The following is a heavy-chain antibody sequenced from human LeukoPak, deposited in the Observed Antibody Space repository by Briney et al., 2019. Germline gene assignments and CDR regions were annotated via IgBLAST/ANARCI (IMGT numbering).Heavy chain of an antibody. CDR3: GSRTGAI. J-gene: IGHJ3*02. V-gene: IGHV3-30*02. CDR2: MRYDGSNK. D-gene: IGHD7-27*01. CDR1: GFTLSSYG. Sequence: PGGSLRLSCAASGFTLSSYGMHWVRQAPGKGLEWVAFMRYDGSNKYYADSVKGRFTFSRDNPKNTLYLQMNSLRVEDTAVYYCGSRTGAIWGQGTMVTVSS.